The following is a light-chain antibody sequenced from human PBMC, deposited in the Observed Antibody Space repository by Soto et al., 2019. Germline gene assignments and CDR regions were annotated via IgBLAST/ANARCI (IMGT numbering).Light chain of an antibody. Sequence: DIPMTQSPSPLFASVGDRVTITCRASQGISNYLAWYQQKPGKVPQLLIYAASTLQSGVPSRFSGSGSGTHFTLTINSLQPEDVATYYCQKYNSVPWTFGQGTKVVIK. V-gene: IGKV1-27*01. J-gene: IGKJ1*01. CDR3: QKYNSVPWT. CDR1: QGISNY. CDR2: AAS.